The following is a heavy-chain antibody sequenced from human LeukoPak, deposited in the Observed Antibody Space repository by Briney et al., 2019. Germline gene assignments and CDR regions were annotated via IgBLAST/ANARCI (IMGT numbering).Heavy chain of an antibody. Sequence: GGSLRLSCAASGFTFSSYSMNWVRQAPGKGLEWVSYIRSSGSTIYYADSVKGRFTISRDNAKNSLYLQMNSLRAEDTAVYYCAELGITMIGGVWGKGTTVTISS. V-gene: IGHV3-48*04. CDR3: AELGITMIGGV. CDR1: GFTFSSYS. J-gene: IGHJ6*04. D-gene: IGHD3-10*02. CDR2: IRSSGSTI.